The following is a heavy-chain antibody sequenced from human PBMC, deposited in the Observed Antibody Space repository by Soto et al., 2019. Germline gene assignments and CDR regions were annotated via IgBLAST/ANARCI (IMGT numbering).Heavy chain of an antibody. CDR3: ARTLYYYDSSGYLIWFDS. CDR2: IYYSGST. V-gene: IGHV4-31*03. J-gene: IGHJ5*01. CDR1: GGSINSGAYY. Sequence: SETLSLTCTVSGGSINSGAYYWSWIRQLPGEGLEWIAYIYYSGSTFYNPSLKSRVTISVDTSKNQFSLKLSSVTPADTAVYYCARTLYYYDSSGYLIWFDSWGQGTRVPVSS. D-gene: IGHD3-22*01.